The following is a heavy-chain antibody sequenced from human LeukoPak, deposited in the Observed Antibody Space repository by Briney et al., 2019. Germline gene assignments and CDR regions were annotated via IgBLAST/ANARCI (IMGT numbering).Heavy chain of an antibody. Sequence: VASVKVSCKASGYTFTSYGISWVRQAPGQGLEWMGWISAYNGNTNYAQKLQGRVTMTTDTSTSTAYMELRSLRSDDTAVYNCARCSGAYSNYYYYGMDVWGQGTTVTVSS. CDR2: ISAYNGNT. CDR3: ARCSGAYSNYYYYGMDV. V-gene: IGHV1-18*01. J-gene: IGHJ6*02. CDR1: GYTFTSYG. D-gene: IGHD3-10*02.